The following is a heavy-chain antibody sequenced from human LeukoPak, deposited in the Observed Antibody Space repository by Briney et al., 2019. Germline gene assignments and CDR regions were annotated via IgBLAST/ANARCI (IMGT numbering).Heavy chain of an antibody. Sequence: GGSLRLSCAASGFIFSSYAMNWVPQAPGKGLEWVPSISGSGSDIHYADSMKGRFTISRDNAKKSVYLHMSRLRAEDTAVYYCARGLGSGDYVANAFDFWGRGTTVSVS. CDR3: ARGLGSGDYVANAFDF. CDR1: GFIFSSYA. CDR2: ISGSGSDI. D-gene: IGHD4-17*01. J-gene: IGHJ3*01. V-gene: IGHV3-21*01.